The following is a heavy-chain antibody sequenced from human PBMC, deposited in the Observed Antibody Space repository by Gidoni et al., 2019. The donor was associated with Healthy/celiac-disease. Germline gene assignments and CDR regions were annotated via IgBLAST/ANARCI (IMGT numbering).Heavy chain of an antibody. J-gene: IGHJ4*02. CDR3: ARHSVAGNSFDY. CDR2: IYYSGST. V-gene: IGHV4-39*01. CDR1: GGSISSSSYY. D-gene: IGHD6-19*01. Sequence: GGSISSSSYYWGWIRPPPGKGLEWIGSIYYSGSTYYNPSLKSRVTISVDTSKNQFSLKLSSVTAADTAVYYCARHSVAGNSFDYWGQGTLVTVSS.